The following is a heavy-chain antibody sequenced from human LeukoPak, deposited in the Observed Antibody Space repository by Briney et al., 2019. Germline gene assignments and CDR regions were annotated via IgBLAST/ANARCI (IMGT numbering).Heavy chain of an antibody. J-gene: IGHJ4*02. CDR1: GGIFSTYA. CDR3: ARVDRDAEEGFGN. CDR2: IIPILGTA. Sequence: SVKVSCKASGGIFSTYAISWVRQAPGQGLEWMGRIIPILGTADYAQKFQGRLTITADKSTSTAYMELSSLRSEDTAVYYCARVDRDAEEGFGNWGQGFLVTVSS. V-gene: IGHV1-69*04. D-gene: IGHD5-24*01.